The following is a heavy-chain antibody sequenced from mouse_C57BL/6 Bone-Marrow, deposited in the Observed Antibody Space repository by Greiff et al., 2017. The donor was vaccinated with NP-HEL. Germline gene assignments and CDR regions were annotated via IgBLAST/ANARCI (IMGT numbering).Heavy chain of an antibody. CDR2: IDPSDSYT. CDR1: GYTFTSYW. V-gene: IGHV1-69*01. Sequence: QVQLQQPGAELVMPGASVKLSCKASGYTFTSYWMHWVKQRPGQGLEWIGEIDPSDSYTNYNQKFKGKSTLTVDKSSSTAYMQLSSLTSEDSAVYYCERQALYGRGFDYWGQGTTLTVSS. D-gene: IGHD1-1*01. CDR3: ERQALYGRGFDY. J-gene: IGHJ2*01.